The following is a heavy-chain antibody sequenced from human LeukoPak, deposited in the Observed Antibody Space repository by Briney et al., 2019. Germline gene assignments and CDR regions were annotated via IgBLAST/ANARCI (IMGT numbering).Heavy chain of an antibody. CDR2: IYPGDSDT. CDR3: ARRGGGYYYDSSGTLDY. D-gene: IGHD3-22*01. CDR1: GYSFTSYW. Sequence: GESLKISCKGSGYSFTSYWIGWVRQMPGKGLEWMGIIYPGDSDTRYSPSFQGQVTISADKSISTAYLQWSGLKASDTAMCYCARRGGGYYYDSSGTLDYWGQGTLVTVSS. J-gene: IGHJ4*02. V-gene: IGHV5-51*01.